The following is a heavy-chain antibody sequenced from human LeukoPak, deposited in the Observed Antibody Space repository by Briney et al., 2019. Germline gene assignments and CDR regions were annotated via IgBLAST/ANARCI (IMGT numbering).Heavy chain of an antibody. D-gene: IGHD4-17*01. CDR3: ARVDYGDYRFDY. J-gene: IGHJ4*02. Sequence: SQTLSLTCAVYGGSFSGYYWSWIRQPPGKGLEWIGEINHSGSTNYNPSLKSRVTISVDTSKNQFSLKLSSVTAADTAVYYCARVDYGDYRFDYWGQGTLVTVSS. CDR1: GGSFSGYY. CDR2: INHSGST. V-gene: IGHV4-34*09.